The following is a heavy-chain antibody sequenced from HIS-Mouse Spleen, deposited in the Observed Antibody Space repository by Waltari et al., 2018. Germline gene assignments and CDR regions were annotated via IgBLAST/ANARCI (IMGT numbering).Heavy chain of an antibody. D-gene: IGHD6-13*01. CDR1: GGSISSSSYY. CDR3: ARSGGSWDY. CDR2: IYYSGST. J-gene: IGHJ4*02. V-gene: IGHV4-39*07. Sequence: QLQLQESGPGLVKPSETLSRTCTVSGGSISSSSYYWGWIRQPPGKGLAWIGSIYYSGSTYYNPSLKGRVTISVDTSKNQFSLKLSSVTAADTAVYYCARSGGSWDYWGQGTLVTVSS.